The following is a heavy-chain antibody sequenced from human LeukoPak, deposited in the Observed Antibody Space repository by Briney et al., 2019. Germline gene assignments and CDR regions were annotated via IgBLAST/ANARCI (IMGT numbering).Heavy chain of an antibody. D-gene: IGHD1-26*01. CDR1: GYTFTSYG. CDR2: ISAYNGNT. V-gene: IGHV1-18*01. CDR3: ARDKGEWELLNYFDY. Sequence: ASVKVSCKASGYTFTSYGISWVRQAPGQGLEWMGWISAYNGNTNYAQKLQGRVTMTTDTSTSTAYMELRSLRSDDTAVYYCARDKGEWELLNYFDYWGQGTLVIVSS. J-gene: IGHJ4*02.